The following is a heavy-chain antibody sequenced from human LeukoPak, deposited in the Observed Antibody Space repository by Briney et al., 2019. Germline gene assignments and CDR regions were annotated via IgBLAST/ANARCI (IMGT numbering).Heavy chain of an antibody. D-gene: IGHD3-10*01. J-gene: IGHJ3*02. CDR3: ARERGSIVRGVITVDI. Sequence: SETLSLTCSVSGDSISSSSSSYYWGWIRQPPGKGLEWIGSIYYIGSTYYNPSLRTRITISLDRPKNQFSLKLSSVTAADTAVYYCARERGSIVRGVITVDIWGQGTMVTVSS. CDR2: IYYIGST. CDR1: GDSISSSSSSYY. V-gene: IGHV4-39*07.